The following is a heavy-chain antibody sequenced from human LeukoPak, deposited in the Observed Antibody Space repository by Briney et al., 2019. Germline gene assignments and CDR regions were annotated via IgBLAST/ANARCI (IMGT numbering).Heavy chain of an antibody. V-gene: IGHV3-23*01. CDR2: ISGSDDNT. D-gene: IGHD3-22*01. CDR3: AREGSSGYFIFDY. J-gene: IGHJ4*02. Sequence: GGSLRLSCAASGFTLTNYGMNWVRQAPGKGLEWVSGISGSDDNTDYADSVKGRFTISRDNAKNSLYLQMNSLRDEDTAVYYCAREGSSGYFIFDYWGQGTLVTVSS. CDR1: GFTLTNYG.